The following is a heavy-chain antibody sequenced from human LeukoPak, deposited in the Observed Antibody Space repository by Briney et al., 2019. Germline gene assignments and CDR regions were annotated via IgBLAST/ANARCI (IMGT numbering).Heavy chain of an antibody. V-gene: IGHV3-13*04. CDR3: ARGGWSHNNRYFDL. D-gene: IGHD6-19*01. Sequence: PGGSLRLSCAASGFTFSTYDMHWVRQATGKGLEWVSASGSAGDTYYPGSVKGRFTISRENGKNSLYLQMNSLRAGDTAVYYCARGGWSHNNRYFDLWGRGTLVTVSS. J-gene: IGHJ2*01. CDR1: GFTFSTYD. CDR2: SGSAGDT.